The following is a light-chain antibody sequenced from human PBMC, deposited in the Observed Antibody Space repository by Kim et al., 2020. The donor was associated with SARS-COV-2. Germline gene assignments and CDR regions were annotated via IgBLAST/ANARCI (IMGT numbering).Light chain of an antibody. J-gene: IGLJ1*01. CDR3: CSFAGYSYV. CDR1: SSNGGAYNY. V-gene: IGLV2-11*01. CDR2: DDS. Sequence: PGQYITISCTGTSSNGGAYNYVSWYQQHPDKAPKLMIFDDSQRPSGVPDRFSGSKSGNTASLTISGLQAEDEAEYYCCSFAGYSYVFGSGTKVTVL.